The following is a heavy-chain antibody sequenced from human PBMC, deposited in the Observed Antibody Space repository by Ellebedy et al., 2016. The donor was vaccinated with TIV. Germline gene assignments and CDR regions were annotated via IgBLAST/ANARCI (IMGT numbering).Heavy chain of an antibody. CDR1: GFTFTTYA. J-gene: IGHJ4*02. CDR3: AKGGRGRGDYYGLDY. Sequence: GESLKISCAASGFTFTTYAMTWVRQAPEKGLEWISLVSDNGGSTYYADSVKGRFTISRENSKNTLYLQMNSLSADDTAVYYCAKGGRGRGDYYGLDYWGQGTLVTVSS. V-gene: IGHV3-23*01. D-gene: IGHD3-22*01. CDR2: VSDNGGST.